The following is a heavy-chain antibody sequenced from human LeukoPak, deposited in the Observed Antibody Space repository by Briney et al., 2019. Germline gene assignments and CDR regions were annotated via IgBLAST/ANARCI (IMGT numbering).Heavy chain of an antibody. J-gene: IGHJ4*02. V-gene: IGHV3-48*03. CDR2: ISSSGSTI. CDR3: ARDMGYCSSTSCYVGERYFDY. CDR1: GFTFSSYE. D-gene: IGHD2-2*01. Sequence: PGGSLRLSCAASGFTFSSYEMNWFRQAPGKGLEWVSYISSSGSTIYYADSVKGRFTISRDNAKNSLYLQMNSLRAEDTAVYYCARDMGYCSSTSCYVGERYFDYWGQGTLVTVSS.